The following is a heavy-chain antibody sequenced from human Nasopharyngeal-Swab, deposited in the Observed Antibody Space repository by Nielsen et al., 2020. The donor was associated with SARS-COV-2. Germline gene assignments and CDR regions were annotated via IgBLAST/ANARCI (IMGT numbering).Heavy chain of an antibody. CDR1: GFTFSSYW. J-gene: IGHJ3*02. CDR3: AREVRGSYWPAFDI. V-gene: IGHV3-7*01. D-gene: IGHD1-26*01. Sequence: GGSLRLSCAASGFTFSSYWMSWVRQAPGKGLEWVANIKQDGSEKYYVDSVKGRFTISRDNAKNSLYLQMNSLRAEDTAVYYCAREVRGSYWPAFDIWGQGTMVTV. CDR2: IKQDGSEK.